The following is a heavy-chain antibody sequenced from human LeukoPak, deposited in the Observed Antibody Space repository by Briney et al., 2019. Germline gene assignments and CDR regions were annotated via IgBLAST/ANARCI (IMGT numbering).Heavy chain of an antibody. D-gene: IGHD7-27*01. CDR3: TGEITLDY. Sequence: PSETLSLTCTVSGDSISTSNSYWGWIRQPPGKGLEWIGSIYYSGNTYYNASLKSRVTISVDTSKNQFSLKLSSVTAADTAVYYCTGEITLDYWGQGTLVTVSS. CDR2: IYYSGNT. CDR1: GDSISTSNSY. J-gene: IGHJ4*02. V-gene: IGHV4-39*01.